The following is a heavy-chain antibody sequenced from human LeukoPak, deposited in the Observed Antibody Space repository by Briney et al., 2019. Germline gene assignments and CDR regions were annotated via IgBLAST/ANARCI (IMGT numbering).Heavy chain of an antibody. CDR2: IIPIFGTA. J-gene: IGHJ5*02. CDR3: ARDLSYYYDSNWFDP. V-gene: IGHV1-69*13. D-gene: IGHD3-10*01. CDR1: GGTFSSYA. Sequence: GASVKVSCKAFGGTFSSYAISWVRQAPGQGLEWMGGIIPIFGTANYAQKFQGRVTITADESTSTAYMELSSLRSDDTAVYYCARDLSYYYDSNWFDPWGQGTLVTVSS.